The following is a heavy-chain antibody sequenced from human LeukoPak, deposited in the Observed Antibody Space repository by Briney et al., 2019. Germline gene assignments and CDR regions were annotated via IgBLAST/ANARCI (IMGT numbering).Heavy chain of an antibody. CDR1: GFILISYA. J-gene: IGHJ4*02. V-gene: IGHV3-30*02. CDR3: ARDDYYFASEN. CDR2: MLSDGSDI. D-gene: IGHD2/OR15-2a*01. Sequence: SGGSLRLSCEACGFILISYAMLWFRQARGKGLEWLAFMLSDGSDIFFARSLKGRFTISRDNGKKTLFLQMNSLRVDDTAVYYCARDDYYFASENWGQGALVTVSS.